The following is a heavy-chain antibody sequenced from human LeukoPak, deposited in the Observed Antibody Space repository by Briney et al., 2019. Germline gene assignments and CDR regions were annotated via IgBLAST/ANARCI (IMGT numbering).Heavy chain of an antibody. CDR2: IKKDGSEI. V-gene: IGHV3-7*04. D-gene: IGHD3-9*01. Sequence: RGSLRLSCEASGFSFNAFWMSWVRQAPGKGLEWVANIKKDGSEIKYVDSVKGRFTISRDNTKNSLYLQMNSLRAEDTAVYYCARGPGYLTDYWGQGTLVTVSS. CDR1: GFSFNAFW. CDR3: ARGPGYLTDY. J-gene: IGHJ4*02.